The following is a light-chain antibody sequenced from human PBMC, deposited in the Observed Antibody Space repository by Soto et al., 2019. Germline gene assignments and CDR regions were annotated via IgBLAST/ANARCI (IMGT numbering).Light chain of an antibody. CDR2: AAS. Sequence: DIQLTQSRSFLSASVGDRVTITCRASQGISSYLAWYQQKPGKAPKLLIYAASTLQSGVPSRFSGSGSGTEFTLTFSSLQPEDFATYYCQQLNSYPCTFGQGTKVEIK. V-gene: IGKV1-9*01. J-gene: IGKJ1*01. CDR1: QGISSY. CDR3: QQLNSYPCT.